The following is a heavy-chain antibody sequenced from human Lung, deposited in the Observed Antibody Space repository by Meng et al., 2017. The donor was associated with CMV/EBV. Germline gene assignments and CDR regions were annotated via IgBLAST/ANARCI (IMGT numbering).Heavy chain of an antibody. Sequence: ASVXVSXKASGFSFSSHYINWVRQAPGQGLEWMGIINPSGGGTSYTQKFQGRVTMTRDTSTSTFYMELSSLTSEDTAVYYCVRVSLPHYYSGDYFDYWCHGTLVTVSS. J-gene: IGHJ4*01. CDR2: INPSGGGT. CDR3: VRVSLPHYYSGDYFDY. CDR1: GFSFSSHY. D-gene: IGHD2-21*01. V-gene: IGHV1-46*01.